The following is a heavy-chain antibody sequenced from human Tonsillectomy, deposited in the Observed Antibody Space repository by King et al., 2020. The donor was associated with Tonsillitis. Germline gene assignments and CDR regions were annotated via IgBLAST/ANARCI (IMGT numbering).Heavy chain of an antibody. CDR3: ARGLGGSYYCGVDV. CDR1: GYTFTNYG. Sequence: VQLVESGTEVKKPGASVQVSCKASGYTFTNYGITWVRQAPGQGLEWMGWISGYNGNTNYAQKFQGRVTLTTDTSTTTAYMELRSLRSDDTAIYYCARGLGGSYYCGVDVWGQGTTVTVSS. V-gene: IGHV1-18*04. CDR2: ISGYNGNT. D-gene: IGHD3-16*01. J-gene: IGHJ6*02.